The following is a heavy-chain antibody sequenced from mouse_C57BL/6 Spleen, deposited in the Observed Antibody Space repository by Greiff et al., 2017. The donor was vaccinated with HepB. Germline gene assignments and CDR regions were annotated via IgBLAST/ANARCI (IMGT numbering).Heavy chain of an antibody. Sequence: EVQLQESGGGLVKPGGSLKLSCAASGFTFSSYAMSWVRQTPEKRLEWVATISDGGSYTYYPDNVKGRFTISRDNAKNNLYLQMSHLKSEDTAMYYCAREGYGSSYEDAMDYWGQGTSVTVSS. CDR1: GFTFSSYA. CDR3: AREGYGSSYEDAMDY. V-gene: IGHV5-4*01. CDR2: ISDGGSYT. D-gene: IGHD1-1*01. J-gene: IGHJ4*01.